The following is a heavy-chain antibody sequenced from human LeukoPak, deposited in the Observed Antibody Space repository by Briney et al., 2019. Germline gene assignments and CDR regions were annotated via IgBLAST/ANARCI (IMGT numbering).Heavy chain of an antibody. Sequence: GGSLRLSCAASGFKFSDHYIDWVRQAPGKGLEWVGRSRNKASSYTTEYAASVEGRFTISRDVSESSLYLQMNSLRTEDTAVYYCARSGYSYGYFDYWGQGTRVTVSS. CDR1: GFKFSDHY. CDR3: ARSGYSYGYFDY. V-gene: IGHV3-72*01. D-gene: IGHD5-18*01. CDR2: SRNKASSYTT. J-gene: IGHJ4*02.